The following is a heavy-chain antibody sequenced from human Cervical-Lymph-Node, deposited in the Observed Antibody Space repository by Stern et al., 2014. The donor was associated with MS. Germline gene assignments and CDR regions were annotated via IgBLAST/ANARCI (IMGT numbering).Heavy chain of an antibody. Sequence: EVQLLESGGGLIQPGGSLRLSCAVSGYSVSTNYMRWIRQAPGKGLEWVAVIYSGGSTDHADSVRGRFTISTDKTRKTPLLLKELQRGEDAAVYYCARDYYDSRGYAHWGQGTLVTVSS. CDR3: ARDYYDSRGYAH. D-gene: IGHD3-22*01. CDR2: IYSGGST. J-gene: IGHJ4*02. V-gene: IGHV3-53*01. CDR1: GYSVSTNY.